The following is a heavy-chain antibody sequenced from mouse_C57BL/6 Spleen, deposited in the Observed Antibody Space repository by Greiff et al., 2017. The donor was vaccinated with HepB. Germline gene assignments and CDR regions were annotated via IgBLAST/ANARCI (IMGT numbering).Heavy chain of an antibody. V-gene: IGHV1-50*01. CDR2: IDPSDSYT. J-gene: IGHJ4*01. CDR3: ARRELGPYAMDY. D-gene: IGHD4-1*01. CDR1: GYTFTSYW. Sequence: QVQLKQSGAELVKPGASVKLSCKASGYTFTSYWMQWVKQRPGQGLEWIGEIDPSDSYTNYNQKFKGKATLTVDTSSSTAYMQLSSLTSEDSAVYYCARRELGPYAMDYWGQGTSVTVSS.